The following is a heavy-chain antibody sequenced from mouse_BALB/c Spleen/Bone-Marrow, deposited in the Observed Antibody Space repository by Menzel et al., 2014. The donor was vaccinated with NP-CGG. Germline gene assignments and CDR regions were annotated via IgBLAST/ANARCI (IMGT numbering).Heavy chain of an antibody. V-gene: IGHV14-3*02. CDR2: IDPANDNT. J-gene: IGHJ2*01. CDR3: VLDHGSSPLGY. D-gene: IGHD1-1*01. CDR1: GFNIKDTY. Sequence: VQLQQSGAELMKPGASVKLSCTASGFNIKDTYMHWVKQRPEQGLEWIGRIDPANDNTKYDPKFQGKATIAADTSSNTAYLQLSSLTSEDTAVYYCVLDHGSSPLGYWGQDTTLTVSS.